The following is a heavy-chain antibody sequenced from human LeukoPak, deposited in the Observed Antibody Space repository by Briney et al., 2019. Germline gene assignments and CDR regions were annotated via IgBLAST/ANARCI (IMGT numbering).Heavy chain of an antibody. V-gene: IGHV4-39*07. CDR2: VYYSAKT. CDR1: GATISSTSYY. Sequence: SETLSLTCTVSGATISSTSYYWSWIRQPPGKGLEWIGSVYYSAKTYYNPSLKSRVTISVDTSRNQFSLKLSSVTAAETAVYYCVSGRGYCSGNRCYVESIGDYWGQGTLVTVFS. J-gene: IGHJ4*02. CDR3: VSGRGYCSGNRCYVESIGDY. D-gene: IGHD2-15*01.